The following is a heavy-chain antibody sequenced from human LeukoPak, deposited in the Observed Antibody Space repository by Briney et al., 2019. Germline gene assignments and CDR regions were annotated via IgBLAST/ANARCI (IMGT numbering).Heavy chain of an antibody. CDR3: ARARIVGAQTLDY. CDR1: GFTFSSYW. V-gene: IGHV3-30*03. D-gene: IGHD1-26*01. Sequence: GGSLRLSCAASGFTFSSYWMNWARQAPGKGLEWVAVISYDGSNKYYADSVKGRFTISRDNSKNTLYLQMNSLRAEDTAVYYCARARIVGAQTLDYWGQGTLVTVSS. CDR2: ISYDGSNK. J-gene: IGHJ4*02.